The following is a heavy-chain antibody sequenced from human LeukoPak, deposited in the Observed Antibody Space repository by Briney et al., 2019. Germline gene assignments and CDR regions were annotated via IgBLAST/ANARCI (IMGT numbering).Heavy chain of an antibody. CDR2: IYNSGST. D-gene: IGHD3-10*01. CDR1: GGSISSNY. V-gene: IGHV4-4*07. J-gene: IGHJ4*02. CDR3: ARAIWYGSGTTAFDS. Sequence: EPSETLSLTCTVSGGSISSNYWSWIRQPAGKGLEWIGRIYNSGSTNYNTNYNPSLSSRATMSVDTSKKQFSLKLNSVTAADTAVYFCARAIWYGSGTTAFDSWGQGTLVTVSS.